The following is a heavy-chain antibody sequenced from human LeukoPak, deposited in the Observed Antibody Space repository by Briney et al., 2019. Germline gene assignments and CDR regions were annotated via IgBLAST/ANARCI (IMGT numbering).Heavy chain of an antibody. V-gene: IGHV1-46*01. Sequence: GASVKVSCKASGGTFSSYAISWVRQAPGQGLEWMGIINPSGGSTSYAQKFQGRVTMTRDMSTSTVYMELSSLRSEDTAVYYCARAEERNYFDYWGQGTLVTVSS. CDR3: ARAEERNYFDY. J-gene: IGHJ4*02. CDR1: GGTFSSYA. CDR2: INPSGGST.